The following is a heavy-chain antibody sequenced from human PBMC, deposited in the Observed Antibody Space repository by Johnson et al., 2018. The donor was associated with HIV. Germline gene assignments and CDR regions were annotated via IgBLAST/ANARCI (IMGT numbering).Heavy chain of an antibody. V-gene: IGHV3-7*01. J-gene: IGHJ3*02. Sequence: VQLVESGGGLVQPGGSLRLSCAVSGFTFSNHHMTWVRQAPGKGLEWVANINQDGSDRYYVDSVKGRFTISRDNAQNSLYLQMNSLRAEDTAVYYCGRESTGAVKAFVIGGQGTMVTVSS. CDR2: INQDGSDR. CDR3: GRESTGAVKAFVI. CDR1: GFTFSNHH. D-gene: IGHD2-8*02.